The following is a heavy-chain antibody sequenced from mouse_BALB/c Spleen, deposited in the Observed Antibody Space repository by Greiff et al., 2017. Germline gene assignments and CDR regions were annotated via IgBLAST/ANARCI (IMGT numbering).Heavy chain of an antibody. V-gene: IGHV3-2*02. CDR3: ANYYGSRYFDV. CDR1: GYSITSDYA. D-gene: IGHD1-1*01. Sequence: EVQLQQSGPGLVKPSQSLSLTCTVTGYSITSDYAWNWIRQFPGNKLEWMGYISYSGSTSYNPSLKSRISITRDTSKNQFFLQLNSVTTEDTATYYCANYYGSRYFDVWGAGTTVTVSS. J-gene: IGHJ1*01. CDR2: ISYSGST.